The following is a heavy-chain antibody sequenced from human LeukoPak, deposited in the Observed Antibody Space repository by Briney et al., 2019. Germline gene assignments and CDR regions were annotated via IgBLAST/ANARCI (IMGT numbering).Heavy chain of an antibody. D-gene: IGHD3-3*01. CDR2: INHSGST. Sequence: SETLSLTCAVYGGSFSGYYWSWIRQPPGKGLEWIGEINHSGSTNYNPSLKSRVTIPVDTSKNRFSLKLSSVTAADTAVYYCARASYRLRFLNWFDPWGQGALVTVSS. CDR1: GGSFSGYY. J-gene: IGHJ5*02. CDR3: ARASYRLRFLNWFDP. V-gene: IGHV4-34*01.